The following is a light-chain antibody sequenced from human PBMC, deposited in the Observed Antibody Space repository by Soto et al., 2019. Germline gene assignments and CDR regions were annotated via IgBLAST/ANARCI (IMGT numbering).Light chain of an antibody. Sequence: EIVMTQSPATLSVSPGERATPSCRASQSVSSNLAWYQQKPGQAPRLLIYGASTRATGIPARFSGSGSGTEFTLTISSLQSEDFAVYYCQQYNSWPPTFGQGTKVDIK. CDR2: GAS. V-gene: IGKV3-15*01. J-gene: IGKJ1*01. CDR3: QQYNSWPPT. CDR1: QSVSSN.